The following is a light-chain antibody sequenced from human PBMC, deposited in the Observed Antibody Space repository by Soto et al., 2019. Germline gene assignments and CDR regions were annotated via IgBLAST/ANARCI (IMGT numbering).Light chain of an antibody. CDR1: SSDVGGYNY. V-gene: IGLV2-14*01. CDR3: SSYTSDNTPYV. CDR2: EVT. J-gene: IGLJ1*01. Sequence: QSALAQPPSASGSPGQSVTISCTGTSSDVGGYNYVSWYQQHPGKAPKLMIFEVTNRPSGVSNRFSGSKSGNVASLTISGLQAEDEADYYCSSYTSDNTPYVFGTGTKVTVL.